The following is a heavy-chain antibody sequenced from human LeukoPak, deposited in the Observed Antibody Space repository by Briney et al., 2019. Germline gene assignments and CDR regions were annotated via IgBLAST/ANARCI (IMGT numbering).Heavy chain of an antibody. V-gene: IGHV4-59*01. CDR1: GASISSYY. CDR3: SGSYLYYYYYYMDV. Sequence: SETLSLTCTVSGASISSYYWSWIRQPPGKGLEWIGYIYYSGSTNYNPSLKSRVTISVDTSKNQFSLKLSSVTAADTAVYYCSGSYLYYYYYYMDVWGKGTTVTVSS. J-gene: IGHJ6*03. CDR2: IYYSGST. D-gene: IGHD1-26*01.